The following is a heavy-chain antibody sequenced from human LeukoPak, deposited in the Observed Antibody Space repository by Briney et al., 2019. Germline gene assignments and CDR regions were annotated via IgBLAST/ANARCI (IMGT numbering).Heavy chain of an antibody. D-gene: IGHD4-17*01. J-gene: IGHJ4*02. CDR2: INPNSGGT. CDR1: GYTFTGYY. V-gene: IGHV1-2*06. CDR3: ARAGAYGDFRNDY. Sequence: ASLNVSCKASGYTFTGYYMHWVRQAPGQGLEWMGRINPNSGGTNYAQKFQGRVTMTRDTPISTAYMELSRLRSDDTAVYYCARAGAYGDFRNDYWGQGTLVTVSS.